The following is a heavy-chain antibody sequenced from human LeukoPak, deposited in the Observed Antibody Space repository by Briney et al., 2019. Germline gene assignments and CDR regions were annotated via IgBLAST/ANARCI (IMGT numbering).Heavy chain of an antibody. CDR3: AKDNVAAAGRYFDY. CDR1: RFIFGSYG. D-gene: IGHD6-13*01. J-gene: IGHJ4*02. Sequence: PGGALRLSCAASRFIFGSYGMTWVRQAPGKGLEWVSTISGSGGSTYYADSVKGRFTISRDNSKNTLYLQMHSLRAEDTAVYYCAKDNVAAAGRYFDYWGQGTLVTVSS. V-gene: IGHV3-23*01. CDR2: ISGSGGST.